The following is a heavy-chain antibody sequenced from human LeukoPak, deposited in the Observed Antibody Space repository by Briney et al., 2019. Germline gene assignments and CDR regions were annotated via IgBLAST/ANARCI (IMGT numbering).Heavy chain of an antibody. CDR2: ISAYNGNT. Sequence: ASVKVSRKASGYTFTSYGISWVRQAPGQGLEWMGWISAYNGNTNYAQKLQGRVTMTTDTSTSTAYMELRSLRSDDTAVYYCARDGRGSPFNNWFDPWGQGTLVTVSS. V-gene: IGHV1-18*01. CDR1: GYTFTSYG. J-gene: IGHJ5*02. CDR3: ARDGRGSPFNNWFDP. D-gene: IGHD1-26*01.